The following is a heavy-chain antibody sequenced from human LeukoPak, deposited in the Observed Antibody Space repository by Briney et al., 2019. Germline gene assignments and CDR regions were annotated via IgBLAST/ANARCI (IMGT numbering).Heavy chain of an antibody. J-gene: IGHJ6*03. D-gene: IGHD3-22*01. CDR2: IYCSGST. CDR3: ARRVYYYDSRGYYEYYYYMDV. Sequence: ASETLFLTCTVSGGSISSSSYYWGWIRQPPGKGLEWIGSIYCSGSTNYNPSLKSRVTISVDTSKNQFSLKLSSVTAADTAVYYCARRVYYYDSRGYYEYYYYMDVWGKGTTVTISS. CDR1: GGSISSSSYY. V-gene: IGHV4-39*07.